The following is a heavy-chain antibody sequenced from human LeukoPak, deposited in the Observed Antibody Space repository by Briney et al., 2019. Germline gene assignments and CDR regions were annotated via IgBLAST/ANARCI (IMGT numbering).Heavy chain of an antibody. D-gene: IGHD2-15*01. J-gene: IGHJ4*02. CDR2: ISAYNGNT. Sequence: ASVKVSCKASGYTFTSYGISWVRQAPGQGLEWMGWISAYNGNTNYAQKLQGRVTMTTDTSTSTAYMELRSLRSDDTAVYYCARDQRYCSGGSCYSLPFDYWGQGTLVTVSS. CDR1: GYTFTSYG. V-gene: IGHV1-18*01. CDR3: ARDQRYCSGGSCYSLPFDY.